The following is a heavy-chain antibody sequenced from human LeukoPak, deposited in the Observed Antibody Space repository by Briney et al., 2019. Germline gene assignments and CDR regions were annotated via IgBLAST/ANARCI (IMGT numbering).Heavy chain of an antibody. J-gene: IGHJ3*02. CDR3: AKEIDTLGTNAFDI. CDR1: GFTFDDYP. CDR2: INEDGGKT. Sequence: KTGGSLRLSCAASGFTFDDYPMHWVRQAPGKGLEWVSLINEDGGKTFYADSVRGRFTISRDNSKNSLYLQMNSLRTEDTALYYCAKEIDTLGTNAFDIWGQGTIVTVSS. D-gene: IGHD2-15*01. V-gene: IGHV3-43*02.